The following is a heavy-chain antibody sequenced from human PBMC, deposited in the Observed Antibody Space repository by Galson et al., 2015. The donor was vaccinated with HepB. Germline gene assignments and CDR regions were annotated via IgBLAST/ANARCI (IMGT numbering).Heavy chain of an antibody. CDR3: ARGLSYYDFWSGYYYFDY. J-gene: IGHJ4*02. V-gene: IGHV4-34*01. CDR1: GGSFSGYY. CDR2: INHSGST. D-gene: IGHD3-3*01. Sequence: TLSLTCAVYGGSFSGYYWSWIRQPPGKGLEWIGEINHSGSTNYNPSLKSRVTISVDTSKNQFSLKLSSVTAADTAVYYCARGLSYYDFWSGYYYFDYWGQGTLVTVSS.